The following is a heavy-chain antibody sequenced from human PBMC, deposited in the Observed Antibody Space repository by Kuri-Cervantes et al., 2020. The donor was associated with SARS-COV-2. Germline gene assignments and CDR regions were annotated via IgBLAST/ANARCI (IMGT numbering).Heavy chain of an antibody. Sequence: GGSLRLSCAASGFTVSSNYMSWVRQAPGKGLEWVSVIYSGGSTYDADSVKGRFTISRDNSKNTLYLQMNSLRAEDTAVYYCARVRMPAYYFDYWGQGTLVTVSS. CDR2: IYSGGST. J-gene: IGHJ4*02. D-gene: IGHD2-2*01. CDR3: ARVRMPAYYFDY. CDR1: GFTVSSNY. V-gene: IGHV3-53*01.